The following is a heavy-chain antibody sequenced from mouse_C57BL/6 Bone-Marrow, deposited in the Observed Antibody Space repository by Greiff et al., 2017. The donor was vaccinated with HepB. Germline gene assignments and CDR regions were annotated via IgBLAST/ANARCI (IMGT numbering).Heavy chain of an antibody. J-gene: IGHJ4*01. Sequence: EVQGVESGGGLVQPGGSRKLSCAASGFTFSSFGIHWVRQAPEKGLEWVAYISSGSSAIYYADTVKGRFTISRDNPKNTLFLHMTSLRSEDTAMYYCARQDPFYYAMDYWGQGTSVTVSS. CDR1: GFTFSSFG. CDR2: ISSGSSAI. CDR3: ARQDPFYYAMDY. V-gene: IGHV5-17*02.